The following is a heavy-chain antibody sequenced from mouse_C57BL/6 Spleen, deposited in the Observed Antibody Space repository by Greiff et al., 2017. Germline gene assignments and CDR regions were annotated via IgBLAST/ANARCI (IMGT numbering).Heavy chain of an antibody. CDR2: IYPGDGDT. Sequence: QVQLQQSGAELVKPGASVKISCKASGYAFSSYWMNWVKQRPGQGLEWIGQIYPGDGDTNYNGKFKGKATLTADKSSSTAYMQLRSLTSEDSAVYFCARIYYDYYYFDDWGKATTLTVYS. D-gene: IGHD2-4*01. J-gene: IGHJ2*01. CDR3: ARIYYDYYYFDD. V-gene: IGHV1-80*01. CDR1: GYAFSSYW.